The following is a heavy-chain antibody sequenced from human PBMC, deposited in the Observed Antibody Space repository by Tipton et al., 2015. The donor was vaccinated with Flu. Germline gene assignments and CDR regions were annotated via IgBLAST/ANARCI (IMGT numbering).Heavy chain of an antibody. CDR1: GFTFSNYG. CDR3: ARDLLLWSGEQGGTWFDP. J-gene: IGHJ5*02. Sequence: SLRLSCVASGFTFSNYGMHWVRQAPGKGLEWVAVIWYDGSNDYYSASVRGRFTVSRDNSKNTLYLQMNNLRAEDTGVYYCARDLLLWSGEQGGTWFDPWGQGTLVKVSS. V-gene: IGHV3-33*01. CDR2: IWYDGSND. D-gene: IGHD3-10*01.